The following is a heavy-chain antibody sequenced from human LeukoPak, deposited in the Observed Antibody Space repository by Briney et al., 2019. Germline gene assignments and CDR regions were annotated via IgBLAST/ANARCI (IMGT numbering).Heavy chain of an antibody. CDR2: MNPNSGNT. Sequence: GASVKVSCKASGYTFTSYDINWVRQATGQALEWMGWMNPNSGNTGYAQKFQGRVTITRNTSISTAYMELSSLRSEDTAVYYCASTVTTSDAFDIWGQGTMVTVSS. J-gene: IGHJ3*02. CDR1: GYTFTSYD. D-gene: IGHD4-11*01. CDR3: ASTVTTSDAFDI. V-gene: IGHV1-8*03.